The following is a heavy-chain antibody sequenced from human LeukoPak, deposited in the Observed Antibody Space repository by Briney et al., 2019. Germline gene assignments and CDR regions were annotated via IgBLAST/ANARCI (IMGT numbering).Heavy chain of an antibody. CDR3: ATRGRVGSYYDMAV. D-gene: IGHD2-15*01. CDR1: GDSFTSYW. Sequence: GKSLKISCKVSGDSFTSYWIGWVRQMPGKGLEWMRIIYPGDSDTRYSPSFQGQVTISADKSISTAYLQWSSLKASDTAMYYRATRGRVGSYYDMAVCGNGTKVTVSS. J-gene: IGHJ6*03. V-gene: IGHV5-51*01. CDR2: IYPGDSDT.